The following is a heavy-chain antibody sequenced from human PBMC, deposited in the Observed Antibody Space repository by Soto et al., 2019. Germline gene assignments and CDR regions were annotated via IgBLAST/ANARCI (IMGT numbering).Heavy chain of an antibody. J-gene: IGHJ5*02. V-gene: IGHV5-51*01. Sequence: GESLKISCKGSGYSFTSYWIGWVRQMPGKGLERMGIIYPGDSDTRYSPSFQGQVTISADKSISTAYLQWSSLKASDTAMYYCARQVAAAGREGWFDPWGQGTLVTVSS. CDR2: IYPGDSDT. CDR3: ARQVAAAGREGWFDP. CDR1: GYSFTSYW. D-gene: IGHD6-13*01.